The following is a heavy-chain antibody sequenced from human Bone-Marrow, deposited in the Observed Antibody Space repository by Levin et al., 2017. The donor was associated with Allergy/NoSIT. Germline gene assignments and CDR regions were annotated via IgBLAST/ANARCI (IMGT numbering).Heavy chain of an antibody. V-gene: IGHV4-59*01. J-gene: IGHJ6*02. CDR1: GGSISSYY. Sequence: PSQTLSLTCTVSGGSISSYYWSWIRQPPGKGLEWIGYIYYSGSTNYNPSLKSRVTISVDTSKNQFSLKLSSVTAADTAVYYCARDGGYCSSTSCYTGNYYYDGMDVWGQGTTVTVSS. CDR3: ARDGGYCSSTSCYTGNYYYDGMDV. CDR2: IYYSGST. D-gene: IGHD2-2*02.